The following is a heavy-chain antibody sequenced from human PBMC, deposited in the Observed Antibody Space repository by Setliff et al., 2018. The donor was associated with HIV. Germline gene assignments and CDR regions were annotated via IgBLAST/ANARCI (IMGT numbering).Heavy chain of an antibody. V-gene: IGHV1-8*01. CDR1: GYAFNSYT. CDR2: INPNSDNT. J-gene: IGHJ6*03. Sequence: ASVKVSCKASGYAFNSYTLNWVRQATGRGLEWMGWINPNSDNTAYAQKFQGRLTMTRNTSTGTVYMELSSLRSEDTAVYYCARIGRTPYYYYYMDVWGKGITVTVSS. CDR3: ARIGRTPYYYYYMDV. D-gene: IGHD2-2*01.